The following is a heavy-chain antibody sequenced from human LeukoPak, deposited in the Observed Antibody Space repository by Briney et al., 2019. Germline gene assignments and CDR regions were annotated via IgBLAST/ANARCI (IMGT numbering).Heavy chain of an antibody. CDR2: ISGSGGST. CDR1: GFTFSSYA. D-gene: IGHD3-10*01. Sequence: GGALRLSCAASGFTFSSYAMSWVRQAPGKGLEGVSAISGSGGSTYYADSVKGRFTISRDNSKNTLYLQMNRLRAEDTAVYYYAKGGSGNVGRYYYYGMDVWGQGTTVTVSS. V-gene: IGHV3-23*01. CDR3: AKGGSGNVGRYYYYGMDV. J-gene: IGHJ6*02.